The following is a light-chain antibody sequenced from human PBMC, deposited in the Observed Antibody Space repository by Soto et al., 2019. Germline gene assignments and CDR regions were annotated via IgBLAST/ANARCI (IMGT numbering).Light chain of an antibody. Sequence: DIQVTQSPVSLSASVGDRVTITCRTSQGISTYLNWYQQKAGDAPRLLISAASDLQKGVPSRFSGSGSGADFTLIISSLRPEDFATYYCQQAYITPYTFGQGSKLEI. CDR1: QGISTY. CDR3: QQAYITPYT. CDR2: AAS. J-gene: IGKJ2*01. V-gene: IGKV1-39*01.